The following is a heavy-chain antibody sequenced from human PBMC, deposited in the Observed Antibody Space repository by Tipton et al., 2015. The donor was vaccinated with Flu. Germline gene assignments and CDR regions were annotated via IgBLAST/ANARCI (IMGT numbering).Heavy chain of an antibody. CDR1: GFTFSSYA. CDR2: ISYDGNNK. CDR3: SGTQGTFDI. D-gene: IGHD1-26*01. Sequence: SLRLSCAASGFTFSSYAMHWVRQAPGKGLEWVAVISYDGNNKYYADSVKGRFTISRDNSKNTLYLQMNSLRAEDTAVYYCSGTQGTFDIWGQGTMVTVSS. V-gene: IGHV3-30*14. J-gene: IGHJ3*02.